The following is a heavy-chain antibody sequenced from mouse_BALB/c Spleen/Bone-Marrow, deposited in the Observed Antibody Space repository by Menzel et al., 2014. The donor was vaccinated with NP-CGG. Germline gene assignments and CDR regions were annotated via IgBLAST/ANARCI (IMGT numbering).Heavy chain of an antibody. CDR2: ISYSGNT. V-gene: IGHV3-2*02. Sequence: EVQLQQSGPGLVKPSQSLSLTCIVTGYSITRDYAWNWIRQLPGNKLEWMGYISYSGNTTYNPSLESRISITRDTSKNQFFLQLNSVTTEDTATYYCARSSSYDYDVGFAYWGQGTLVTVSA. CDR1: GYSITRDYA. CDR3: ARSSSYDYDVGFAY. J-gene: IGHJ3*01. D-gene: IGHD2-4*01.